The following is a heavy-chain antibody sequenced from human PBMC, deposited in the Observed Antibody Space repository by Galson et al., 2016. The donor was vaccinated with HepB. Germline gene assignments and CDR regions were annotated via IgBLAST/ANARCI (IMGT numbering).Heavy chain of an antibody. D-gene: IGHD3-22*01. Sequence: SETLSLTCRVSGGSISGYFWSWIRHPPGKGLEWIGHVYYTGATSYSPSLKSRVDMSVDTSRTQFSLRLSSATAADTAFYYCPRYDSSGSYYDNWGQGTMVTISS. CDR1: GGSISGYF. V-gene: IGHV4-59*01. J-gene: IGHJ4*02. CDR2: VYYTGAT. CDR3: PRYDSSGSYYDN.